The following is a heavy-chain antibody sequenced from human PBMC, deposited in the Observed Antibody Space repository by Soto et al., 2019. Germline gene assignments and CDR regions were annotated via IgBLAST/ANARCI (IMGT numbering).Heavy chain of an antibody. D-gene: IGHD3-3*01. CDR2: ISSSSSYT. Sequence: PGGSLRLSCAASGFTFSDYYMIWIRQAPGKGLEWVSYISSSSSYTNYADPVKGRFTISRDNAKNSLYLQMNSLRAEDTAVYYCAREYDFWSGSYYYYGMDVWGQGTTVTVSS. V-gene: IGHV3-11*06. J-gene: IGHJ6*02. CDR1: GFTFSDYY. CDR3: AREYDFWSGSYYYYGMDV.